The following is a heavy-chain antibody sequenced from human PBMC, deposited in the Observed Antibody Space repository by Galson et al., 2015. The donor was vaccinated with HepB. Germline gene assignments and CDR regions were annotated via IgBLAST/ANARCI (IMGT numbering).Heavy chain of an antibody. CDR2: IYYSGST. Sequence: SETLSLTCTVSGGSVSSSSYYWGWIRQPPGKGLEWIGSIYYSGSTYYNPSLKSRVTISVDTSKNQFSLKLSSVTAADTAVYYCARTIRSVLDVGGSGSPRFGHTINWGQGTLVTVSS. V-gene: IGHV4-39*01. D-gene: IGHD3-10*01. CDR1: GGSVSSSSYY. J-gene: IGHJ4*02. CDR3: ARTIRSVLDVGGSGSPRFGHTIN.